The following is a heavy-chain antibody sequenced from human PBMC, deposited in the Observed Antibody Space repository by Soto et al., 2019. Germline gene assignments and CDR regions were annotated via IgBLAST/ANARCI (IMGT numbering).Heavy chain of an antibody. CDR3: ARLHFYNIPIFFDS. Sequence: SETLSLTCSVSGTSTSTSYWSRILLPPGRGLEWMVYLFSSGYTNYKPSLKMRVTLSLDASQNQFSLKLISVTAADTAVYYCARLHFYNIPIFFDSWGQGTLVSVSS. J-gene: IGHJ4*02. CDR1: GTSTSTSY. CDR2: LFSSGYT. D-gene: IGHD1-1*01. V-gene: IGHV4-59*01.